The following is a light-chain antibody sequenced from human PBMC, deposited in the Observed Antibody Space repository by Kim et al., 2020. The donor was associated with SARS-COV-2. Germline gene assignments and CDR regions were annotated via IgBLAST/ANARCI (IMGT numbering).Light chain of an antibody. J-gene: IGLJ2*01. V-gene: IGLV3-19*01. CDR1: SLRSYY. Sequence: VALGQTVRITCQGDSLRSYYAPWYQRKPGQAPILVIYGKNNRPSGIPDRFSGSSSGNTASLTITGTQAGDEADYYCNSRDSNDNVVFGGGTQLTVL. CDR3: NSRDSNDNVV. CDR2: GKN.